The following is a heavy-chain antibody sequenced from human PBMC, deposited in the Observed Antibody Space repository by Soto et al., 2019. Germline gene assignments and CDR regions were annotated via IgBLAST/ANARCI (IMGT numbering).Heavy chain of an antibody. D-gene: IGHD2-21*01. CDR2: IYRGGTI. CDR1: GFSVSAYY. Sequence: GSLRLSCAASGFSVSAYYMTWVRQAPGKGLEWLSNIYRGGTIYYSDSVKGRFTISRDDSRNTLYLHMTYLRAEDTAVYHCARAYRGRNSSIEFPQPNGMDVWGPGTTVTVSS. J-gene: IGHJ6*02. CDR3: ARAYRGRNSSIEFPQPNGMDV. V-gene: IGHV3-53*01.